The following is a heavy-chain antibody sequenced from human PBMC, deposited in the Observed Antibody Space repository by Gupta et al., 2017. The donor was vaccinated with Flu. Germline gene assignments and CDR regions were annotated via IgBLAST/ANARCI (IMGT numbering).Heavy chain of an antibody. J-gene: IGHJ6*02. V-gene: IGHV1-8*01. CDR2: MNPNSGNT. CDR3: ARVARYDFWSGYYYYYYGMDV. Sequence: QVQLVQSGAEVKKPGASVKVSCKASGDTFTSYDINWVRQATGQGLEWMGWMNPNSGNTGYAQKFQGRVTMTRNTSISTAYMELSSLRSEDTAVYYCARVARYDFWSGYYYYYYGMDVWGQGTTVTVSS. D-gene: IGHD3-3*01. CDR1: GDTFTSYD.